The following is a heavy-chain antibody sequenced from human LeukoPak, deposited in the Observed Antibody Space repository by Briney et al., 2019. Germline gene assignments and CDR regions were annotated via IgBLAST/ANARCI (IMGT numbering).Heavy chain of an antibody. CDR1: GYSFSDYY. J-gene: IGHJ4*02. Sequence: ASVKVSCKASGYSFSDYYLHWVRQAPGQGLEWMGWINPNNGATKYAQKFQGRVTMTRDTSNSTAYMGLSRLRSDDTAVYYCARVYSPPDRWNDVQIDFWGQGTLVTVSS. CDR3: ARVYSPPDRWNDVQIDF. CDR2: INPNNGAT. V-gene: IGHV1-2*02. D-gene: IGHD1-1*01.